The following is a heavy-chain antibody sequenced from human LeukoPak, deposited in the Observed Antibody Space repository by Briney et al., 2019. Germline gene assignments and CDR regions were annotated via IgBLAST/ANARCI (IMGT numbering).Heavy chain of an antibody. CDR2: INPNSGGT. J-gene: IGHJ3*02. CDR3: ARGPQYYYGFMSPKLTLSQDAFDI. D-gene: IGHD3-10*01. Sequence: GASVKVSCRASGYTFTGYYMHWVPPAPGQGLEWMGWINPNSGGTNYAQKFQGRVTMTRDTSISTAYMELSRLRSDDTAVYYCARGPQYYYGFMSPKLTLSQDAFDIWGQGTMVTVSS. V-gene: IGHV1-2*02. CDR1: GYTFTGYY.